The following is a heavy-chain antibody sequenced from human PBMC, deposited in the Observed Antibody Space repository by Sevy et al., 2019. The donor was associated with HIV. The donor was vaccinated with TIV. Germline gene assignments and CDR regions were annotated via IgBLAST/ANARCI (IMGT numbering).Heavy chain of an antibody. Sequence: GGSLRLSCAASGFTFSSYSMNWVRQAPGKGLEWVSSISSSSSYIYYADSVNGRFTISRDNAKNSLYLQMNSLRAEDTAVYYCARDEGYSSTLADYWGQGTLVTVSS. V-gene: IGHV3-21*01. CDR3: ARDEGYSSTLADY. D-gene: IGHD6-13*01. CDR2: ISSSSSYI. J-gene: IGHJ4*02. CDR1: GFTFSSYS.